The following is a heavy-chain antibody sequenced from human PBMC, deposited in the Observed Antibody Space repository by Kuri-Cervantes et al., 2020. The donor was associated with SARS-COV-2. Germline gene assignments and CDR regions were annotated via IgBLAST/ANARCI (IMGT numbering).Heavy chain of an antibody. V-gene: IGHV1-46*01. CDR3: ARDPTTVTTGIGMDV. CDR1: GYTFTTYY. D-gene: IGHD4-17*01. Sequence: ASVKVSCKASGYTFTTYYMHWVRQAPGQGLEWMGIINPSGGGTSYAQKFQGRVAVTRDTPTSTVYMELSSLRSEDTAVYYCARDPTTVTTGIGMDVWGQGTTVTVSS. J-gene: IGHJ6*02. CDR2: INPSGGGT.